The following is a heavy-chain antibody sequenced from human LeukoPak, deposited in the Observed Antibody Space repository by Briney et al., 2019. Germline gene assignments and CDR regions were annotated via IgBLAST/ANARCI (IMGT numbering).Heavy chain of an antibody. CDR1: GFTFGDYA. CDR3: TRDYGDYVHP. J-gene: IGHJ5*02. CDR2: VRSKAYGGTT. D-gene: IGHD4-17*01. Sequence: PGGSLRLSCTTSGFTFGDYAMSWVRQAPGKGLEWLGFVRSKAYGGTTEYVASVKGRFIISRDDSKSIAYLQMNSLKTEDTAVYYCTRDYGDYVHPGARGPLVTVSP. V-gene: IGHV3-49*04.